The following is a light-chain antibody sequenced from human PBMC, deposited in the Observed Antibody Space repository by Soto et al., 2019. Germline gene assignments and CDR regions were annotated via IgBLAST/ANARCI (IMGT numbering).Light chain of an antibody. CDR3: QQYNNWPPRT. J-gene: IGKJ1*01. CDR2: GAS. Sequence: EIVMTQSPAPLSVSPGERATLSCMASQSVRINLAFSQHKPGQAPRLLIYGASTRATGIPARFSGSGSGTAFPLPISRLQYEDLSVYYCQQYNNWPPRTFGQGTKVEIK. CDR1: QSVRIN. V-gene: IGKV3-15*01.